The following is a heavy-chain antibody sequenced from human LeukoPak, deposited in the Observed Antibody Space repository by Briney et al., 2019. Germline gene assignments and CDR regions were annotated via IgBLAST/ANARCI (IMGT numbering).Heavy chain of an antibody. V-gene: IGHV3-30-3*01. CDR1: GFTFSSYA. Sequence: GGSLRLSCAASGFTFSSYAMHWVRQAPGKGLEWVAVISYDGSNKYYADSVKGRFTISRDNSKNTLYLQMNSLRAEDTAVYYCAKVVTIFGVVSGFDPWGQGTLVTVSS. CDR3: AKVVTIFGVVSGFDP. J-gene: IGHJ5*02. D-gene: IGHD3-3*01. CDR2: ISYDGSNK.